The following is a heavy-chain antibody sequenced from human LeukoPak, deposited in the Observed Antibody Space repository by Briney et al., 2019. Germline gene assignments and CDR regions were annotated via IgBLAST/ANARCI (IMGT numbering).Heavy chain of an antibody. Sequence: SETLSLTCAVYGGSFSGYYWSWIRQPPGKGLEWIGEINHSGSTNYNPSLKSRVTISVDTSKNQFSLKLSSVTAADTAVYYCAGGGNPYYYGSPALHFDYWGQGTLVTVSS. CDR1: GGSFSGYY. V-gene: IGHV4-34*01. J-gene: IGHJ4*02. CDR3: AGGGNPYYYGSPALHFDY. CDR2: INHSGST. D-gene: IGHD3-10*01.